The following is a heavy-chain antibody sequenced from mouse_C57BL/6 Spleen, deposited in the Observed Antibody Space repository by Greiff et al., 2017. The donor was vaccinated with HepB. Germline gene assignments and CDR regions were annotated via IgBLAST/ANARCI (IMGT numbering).Heavy chain of an antibody. CDR2: IYPRDGST. V-gene: IGHV1-78*01. CDR1: GYTFTDHT. J-gene: IGHJ4*01. Sequence: VQLQQSDAELVKPGASVKISCKVSGYTFTDHTIHWMKQRPEQGLEWIGYIYPRDGSTKYNEKFKGKATLTADKSSSTAYMQLNSLTSEDSAVYFCARCPYYYGSRVYAMDYWGQGTSVTVSS. D-gene: IGHD1-1*01. CDR3: ARCPYYYGSRVYAMDY.